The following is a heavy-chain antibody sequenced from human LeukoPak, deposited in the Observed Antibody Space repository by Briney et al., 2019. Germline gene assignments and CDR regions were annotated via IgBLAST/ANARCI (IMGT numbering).Heavy chain of an antibody. CDR3: ARESCGGSCPWRGNWFDP. J-gene: IGHJ5*02. Sequence: GESLKISCKGSGYSFTSYWIGWVRQMPGKGLEWMGIIYPGDSDTRYSPSFQGQVTISADKSISTAYLQWSSLKASDTAMYYCARESCGGSCPWRGNWFDPWGQGTLVTVSS. D-gene: IGHD2-15*01. V-gene: IGHV5-51*01. CDR1: GYSFTSYW. CDR2: IYPGDSDT.